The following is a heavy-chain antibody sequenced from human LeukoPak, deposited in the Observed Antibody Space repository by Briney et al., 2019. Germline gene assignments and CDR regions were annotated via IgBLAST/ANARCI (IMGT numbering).Heavy chain of an antibody. Sequence: GESLKISCKGSGYTFSSYWIGWGRQMPGQGLEWMGIIYPGDSDTRYSPSLQGQVTISVDTSLRTAYLQWSSLNASDTAIYYCARQNDFRLDHWGQGTLVTVSP. CDR3: ARQNDFRLDH. J-gene: IGHJ4*02. CDR2: IYPGDSDT. V-gene: IGHV5-51*01. D-gene: IGHD3-3*01. CDR1: GYTFSSYW.